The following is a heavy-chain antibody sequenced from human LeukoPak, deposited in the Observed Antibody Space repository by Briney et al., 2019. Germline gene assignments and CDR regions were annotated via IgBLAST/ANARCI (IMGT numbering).Heavy chain of an antibody. D-gene: IGHD1-1*01. Sequence: SETLSLTCTVSGGSFSSGLYYWTWIRQPAGKGLEWIGRIYISGSTNYNPSLKSRVTMSVDTSKNQFSLKLSSVTAADTAVYYCARDRGTWNDDGFDYWGQGTLVTVSS. CDR3: ARDRGTWNDDGFDY. J-gene: IGHJ4*02. V-gene: IGHV4-61*02. CDR2: IYISGST. CDR1: GGSFSSGLYY.